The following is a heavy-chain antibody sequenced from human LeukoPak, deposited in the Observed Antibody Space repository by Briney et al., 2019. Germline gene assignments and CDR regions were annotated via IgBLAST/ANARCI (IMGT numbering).Heavy chain of an antibody. Sequence: SVKVSCKASGGTFSSYAISWVRQAPGQGLEWMGGIIPIFGTANYAQKFQGRVTITADKSTSTAYMELSSLRSEDTAVYYCARVRGYSGSYRRDYYYYYMDVWGKGTTVTVSS. CDR3: ARVRGYSGSYRRDYYYYYMDV. J-gene: IGHJ6*03. CDR2: IIPIFGTA. D-gene: IGHD1-26*01. V-gene: IGHV1-69*06. CDR1: GGTFSSYA.